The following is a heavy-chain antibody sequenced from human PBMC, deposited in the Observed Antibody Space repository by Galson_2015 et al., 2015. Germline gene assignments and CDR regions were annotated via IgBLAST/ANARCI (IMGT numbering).Heavy chain of an antibody. Sequence: SETLSLTCTVSGYSISSGYYWGWIRQPPGKGLEWIGSIYHSGSTSYNPSLKSRVTTSVDTSKNQFSLKLSSVTVADTAVYYCARSGYSSSWHFDYWGQGTLVTVSS. CDR3: ARSGYSSSWHFDY. CDR2: IYHSGST. CDR1: GYSISSGYY. V-gene: IGHV4-38-2*02. J-gene: IGHJ4*02. D-gene: IGHD6-13*01.